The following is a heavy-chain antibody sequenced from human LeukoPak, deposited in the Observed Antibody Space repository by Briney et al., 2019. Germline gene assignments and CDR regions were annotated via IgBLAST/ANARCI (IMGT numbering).Heavy chain of an antibody. J-gene: IGHJ6*02. CDR1: GFTFSSYG. Sequence: GGSLRLSCAASGFTFSSYGMHWVRQAPGKGLEWVAVIWFDGSNKYYADSVKGRFTISRDNAKNSLYLQMNSLRAEDTAVYYCASGQPKYCSSTSCYRENYYYGMDVWGQGTTVTVSS. D-gene: IGHD2-2*02. V-gene: IGHV3-33*03. CDR3: ASGQPKYCSSTSCYRENYYYGMDV. CDR2: IWFDGSNK.